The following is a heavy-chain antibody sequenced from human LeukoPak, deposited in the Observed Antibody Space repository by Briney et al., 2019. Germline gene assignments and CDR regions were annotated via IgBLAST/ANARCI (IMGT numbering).Heavy chain of an antibody. D-gene: IGHD6-19*01. V-gene: IGHV3-7*03. Sequence: GGSLRLSCAASGFTFSTYGMHWVRQAPGKGLEWVANIKQDGSEKYYVDSVKGRFTISRDNAKNSLYLQMNSLRSDDTAVYYCAREAIAVAGTPGDHYYYYGMDVWGQGTTVTVSS. CDR3: AREAIAVAGTPGDHYYYYGMDV. CDR1: GFTFSTYG. CDR2: IKQDGSEK. J-gene: IGHJ6*02.